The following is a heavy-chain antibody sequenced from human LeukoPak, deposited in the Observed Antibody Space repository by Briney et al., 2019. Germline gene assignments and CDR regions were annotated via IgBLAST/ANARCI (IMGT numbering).Heavy chain of an antibody. CDR2: VYYSGST. D-gene: IGHD6-13*01. CDR3: AKDIAAADPYYFDY. Sequence: SETLSLTCTVSGGSISSGGYYWSWIRQHPGKGLEWIGYVYYSGSTYYNPSLKSRVTISVDTSKNQFSLKLSSVTAADTAVYYCAKDIAAADPYYFDYWGQGTLVTVSS. J-gene: IGHJ4*02. CDR1: GGSISSGGYY. V-gene: IGHV4-31*03.